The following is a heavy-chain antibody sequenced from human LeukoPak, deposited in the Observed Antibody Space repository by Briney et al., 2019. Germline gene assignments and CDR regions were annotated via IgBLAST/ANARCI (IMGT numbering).Heavy chain of an antibody. Sequence: GGSLRLSCAASRFTFSSYAMSWVRQAPGKGLEWVSAISGSGGSTYYADSVKGRFTISRDNSKNTLYLQMNSLRAEDTAVYYCAKSFGVTIFGVVNENYFDYWGQGTLVTVSS. CDR3: AKSFGVTIFGVVNENYFDY. CDR1: RFTFSSYA. CDR2: ISGSGGST. V-gene: IGHV3-23*01. D-gene: IGHD3-3*01. J-gene: IGHJ4*02.